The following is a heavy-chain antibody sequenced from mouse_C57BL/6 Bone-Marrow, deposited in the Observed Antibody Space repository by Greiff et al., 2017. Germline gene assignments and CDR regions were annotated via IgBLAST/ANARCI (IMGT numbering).Heavy chain of an antibody. J-gene: IGHJ3*01. Sequence: QVQLQPPGPELVKPGASVKLSCKASGYTFTSYWMHWVKQRPGQGLEWIGNINPSNGGTNSNEKFKSKATLTVAKSSSTASMQLSSLASEDAAGYSCAAISWFAYWGQGTLVTVAA. CDR3: AAISWFAY. CDR1: GYTFTSYW. V-gene: IGHV1-53*01. CDR2: INPSNGGT.